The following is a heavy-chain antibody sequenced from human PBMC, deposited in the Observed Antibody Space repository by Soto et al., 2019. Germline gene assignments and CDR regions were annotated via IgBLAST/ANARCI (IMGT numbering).Heavy chain of an antibody. CDR3: ARDCTGGSCFCIY. CDR2: INTYNGNS. J-gene: IGHJ4*02. CDR1: GYTLTNYA. Sequence: VKVSCKASGYTLTNYAISWVRQAPGQGPEWMGWINTYNGNSNYAQKFQGRVTMTTDTSTNTAYMELRSLTSDDTAVYYCARDCTGGSCFCIYWGQGTLVTVSS. D-gene: IGHD2-15*01. V-gene: IGHV1-18*01.